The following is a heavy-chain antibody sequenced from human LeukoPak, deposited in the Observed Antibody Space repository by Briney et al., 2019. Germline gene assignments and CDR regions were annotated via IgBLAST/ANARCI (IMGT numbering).Heavy chain of an antibody. D-gene: IGHD4-23*01. Sequence: GGSLRLSCVVSGFTFNNHAMSWVRQAPGKGLEWVSAISGSGDNTFYAGSVRGRFTISRDNSKNTLYLQMDSLRAEDTAVYYCATDYGGNYFDYWGQGTLVTVSS. CDR1: GFTFNNHA. V-gene: IGHV3-23*01. J-gene: IGHJ4*02. CDR2: ISGSGDNT. CDR3: ATDYGGNYFDY.